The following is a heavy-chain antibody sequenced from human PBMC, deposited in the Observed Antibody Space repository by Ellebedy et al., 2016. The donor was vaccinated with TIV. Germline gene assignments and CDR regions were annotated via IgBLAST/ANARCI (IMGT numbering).Heavy chain of an antibody. CDR3: AKDLRTSYYYDSSGPP. Sequence: GESLKISXAASGFTFSSYAMHWVRQAPGKGLEWVAVISYDGSNKYYADSVKGRFTISRDNSKNTLYLQMNSLRAEDTAVYYCAKDLRTSYYYDSSGPPWGQGTLVTVSS. V-gene: IGHV3-30-3*01. CDR2: ISYDGSNK. CDR1: GFTFSSYA. J-gene: IGHJ5*02. D-gene: IGHD3-22*01.